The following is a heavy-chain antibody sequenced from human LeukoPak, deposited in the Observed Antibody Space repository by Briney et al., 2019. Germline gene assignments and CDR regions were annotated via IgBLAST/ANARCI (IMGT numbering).Heavy chain of an antibody. Sequence: ASVKVSCKASGYTFTSYGISWVRQAPGQGLEWMGWISAYNGNTNYAQKLQGRVTMTTDTSTSTAYMELRSLRSDDTAVYYCARARDRSGSGYDSLIDYWGQGTLVTVSS. J-gene: IGHJ4*02. CDR3: ARARDRSGSGYDSLIDY. D-gene: IGHD5-12*01. V-gene: IGHV1-18*01. CDR1: GYTFTSYG. CDR2: ISAYNGNT.